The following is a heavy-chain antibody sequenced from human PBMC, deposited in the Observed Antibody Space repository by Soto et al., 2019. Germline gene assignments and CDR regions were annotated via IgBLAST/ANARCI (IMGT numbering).Heavy chain of an antibody. Sequence: ASVKVSCKASGYTFTGYYMHWVRQAPGQGLEWMGWINPNSGGTNYAQKFQGRVTMTRDTSISTAYMELSRLRSDDTAVYYCARDTGPLELKVPPLEGMHFPGQALTVSLS. V-gene: IGHV1-2*02. CDR1: GYTFTGYY. D-gene: IGHD3-3*01. J-gene: IGHJ6*02. CDR3: ARDTGPLELKVPPLEGMHF. CDR2: INPNSGGT.